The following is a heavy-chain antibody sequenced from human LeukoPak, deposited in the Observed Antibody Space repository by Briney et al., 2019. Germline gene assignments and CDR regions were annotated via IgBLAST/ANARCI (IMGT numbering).Heavy chain of an antibody. CDR2: IYYSGST. CDR1: GGSISSSSYY. V-gene: IGHV4-39*07. J-gene: IGHJ4*02. D-gene: IGHD3-22*01. Sequence: SETLSLTCTVSGGSISSSSYYWGWIRQLPGKGLEWIGSIYYSGSTYYNPSLKSRVTISVDTSKNQFSLKLSSVTAADTAVYYCARARYYYDSSGSYYFDYWGQGTLVTVSS. CDR3: ARARYYYDSSGSYYFDY.